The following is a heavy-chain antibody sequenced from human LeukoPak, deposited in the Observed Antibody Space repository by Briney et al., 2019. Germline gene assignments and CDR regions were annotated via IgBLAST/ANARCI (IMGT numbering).Heavy chain of an antibody. CDR3: TRDFGRSSYYFDF. J-gene: IGHJ4*02. CDR2: ISSGSNTI. Sequence: GGSLRLSCTASKFTFSTYNLNWVRQAPGKGLEWISYISSGSNTIYYADSVRGRLTISRDNAENSLFLQMNRLRVEDTAVYYCTRDFGRSSYYFDFWGQGTLVTVSS. V-gene: IGHV3-48*04. D-gene: IGHD3-3*01. CDR1: KFTFSTYN.